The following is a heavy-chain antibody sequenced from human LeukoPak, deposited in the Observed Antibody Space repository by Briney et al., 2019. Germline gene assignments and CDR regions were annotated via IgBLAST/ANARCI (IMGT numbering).Heavy chain of an antibody. Sequence: GASVTVSLKSSAYTFTSYGISWVRHPPAQGLEWVGWINAYNGNTNNAQKLLGRAIITTETSTSTDYLELRSPRSADEAVVYCAGAPGSLVRMVRGCVPGCFDYWGQGTLVTVSS. CDR3: AGAPGSLVRMVRGCVPGCFDY. CDR1: AYTFTSYG. D-gene: IGHD3-10*01. CDR2: INAYNGNT. V-gene: IGHV1-18*01. J-gene: IGHJ4*02.